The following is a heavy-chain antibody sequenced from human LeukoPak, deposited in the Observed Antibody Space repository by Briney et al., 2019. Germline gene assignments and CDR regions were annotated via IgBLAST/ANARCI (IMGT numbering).Heavy chain of an antibody. D-gene: IGHD3-3*01. J-gene: IGHJ2*01. Sequence: PGGSLRLSCAVSGFTISSYAMSWVRQAPGKGLEWVSGISWNSGSIGYADSVKGRFTISRDNAKNSLYLQMNSLRAEDTALYYCAKGFWSGYYNNWYFDLWGRGTLVTVSS. CDR3: AKGFWSGYYNNWYFDL. CDR1: GFTISSYA. CDR2: ISWNSGSI. V-gene: IGHV3-9*01.